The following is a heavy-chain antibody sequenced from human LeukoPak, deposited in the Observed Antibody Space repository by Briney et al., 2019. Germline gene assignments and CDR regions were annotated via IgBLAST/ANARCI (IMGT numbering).Heavy chain of an antibody. J-gene: IGHJ5*02. CDR3: AKEGRLDYYDSSGYYSNWFDP. Sequence: SQTLSLTCAISGDSVSSNSAAWNWIRQSPSRGLEWLGRTYYRSKGYNDYAVSVKSRITINPATSKNQFSLQLNSVTPEDTAVYYCAKEGRLDYYDSSGYYSNWFDPWGQGTLVTVSS. CDR1: GDSVSSNSAA. CDR2: TYYRSKGYN. V-gene: IGHV6-1*01. D-gene: IGHD3-22*01.